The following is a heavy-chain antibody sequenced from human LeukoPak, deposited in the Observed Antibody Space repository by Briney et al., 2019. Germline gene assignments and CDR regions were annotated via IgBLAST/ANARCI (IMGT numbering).Heavy chain of an antibody. J-gene: IGHJ4*02. CDR2: ISAYNGNT. CDR3: ARALGTYDSSGYYPDY. CDR1: GYTLTSYG. D-gene: IGHD3-22*01. V-gene: IGHV1-18*01. Sequence: ASVKVSCNASGYTLTSYGISWVRQAPGQGLEWMGWISAYNGNTNYAQKLQGRVTMTTDTSTSTAYMELRSLRSDDTAVYYCARALGTYDSSGYYPDYWGQGTLVTVSS.